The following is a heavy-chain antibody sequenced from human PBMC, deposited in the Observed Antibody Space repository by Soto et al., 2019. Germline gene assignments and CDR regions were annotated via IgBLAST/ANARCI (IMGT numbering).Heavy chain of an antibody. J-gene: IGHJ4*02. CDR2: IIPILGIA. CDR1: GGTFSSYT. D-gene: IGHD3-10*01. Sequence: QVQLVQSGAEVKKPGSSVKVSCKASGGTFSSYTISWVRQAPGQGLEWMGRIIPILGIADYAQKFQGRVTITADKSTSTAYMELSSLRSEDTAVYYCAATDGSGSYGYWGQGTLVTVSS. V-gene: IGHV1-69*02. CDR3: AATDGSGSYGY.